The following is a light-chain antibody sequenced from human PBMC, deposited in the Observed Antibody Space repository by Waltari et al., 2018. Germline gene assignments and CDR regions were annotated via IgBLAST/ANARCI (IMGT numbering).Light chain of an antibody. V-gene: IGLV2-14*01. CDR1: TSDVGRYTY. CDR3: SSYSSGSTLVL. CDR2: RVT. J-gene: IGLJ3*02. Sequence: QSALSQPASVSGSPGQSITISCTGTTSDVGRYTYVSWYQRHPIKAPRLIIYRVTDRPSGVSSRFSGSKSGNTASLTISGLQAEDEADYHCSSYSSGSTLVLFGGGTKLTVL.